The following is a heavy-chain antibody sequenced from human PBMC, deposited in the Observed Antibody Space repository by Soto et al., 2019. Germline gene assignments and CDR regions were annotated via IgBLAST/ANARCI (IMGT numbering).Heavy chain of an antibody. D-gene: IGHD5-18*01. CDR2: IRNKTNNYAT. CDR1: GFNFRDSA. Sequence: EVQLVESGGGLVQPGGSLKLSCAASGFNFRDSAMHWVRQASGKGLEWVGRIRNKTNNYATAFNAPVKGRFTISRDDSKNMVYLQMNSLKLAETAVYYCTSRRDWTAVDPLDYWGQGTLVTVSS. V-gene: IGHV3-73*02. J-gene: IGHJ4*02. CDR3: TSRRDWTAVDPLDY.